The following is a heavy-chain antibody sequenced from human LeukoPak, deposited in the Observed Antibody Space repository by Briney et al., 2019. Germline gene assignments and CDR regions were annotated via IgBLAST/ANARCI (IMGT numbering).Heavy chain of an antibody. CDR3: VRQLLVIDASDT. D-gene: IGHD2-21*02. J-gene: IGHJ3*02. Sequence: KPGGSLRLSHGPSGSSFNMVSVSWARQAPGKGLEWVSSISSGSSYIFYADSMKGRFTISRDNAKTSLYLQMNSLRAEDTAVYYCVRQLLVIDASDTSGQGTKVTVSS. V-gene: IGHV3-21*01. CDR2: ISSGSSYI. CDR1: GSSFNMVS.